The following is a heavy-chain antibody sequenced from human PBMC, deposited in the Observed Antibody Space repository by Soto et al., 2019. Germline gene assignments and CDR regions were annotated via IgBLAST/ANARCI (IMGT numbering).Heavy chain of an antibody. D-gene: IGHD3-16*01. J-gene: IGHJ4*02. CDR1: GGSVTGDHYH. Sequence: QVQLQESGPGLVKPSETLSLICAVSGGSVTGDHYHWSWIRQPPGEGLEWIGYILYSGNTNYNPSLPSRGAISIDTSMLQFTLKLSSVTTAATAVYYCAGYREGFGGRGSWGQGNRVTVSS. V-gene: IGHV4-61*01. CDR3: AGYREGFGGRGS. CDR2: ILYSGNT.